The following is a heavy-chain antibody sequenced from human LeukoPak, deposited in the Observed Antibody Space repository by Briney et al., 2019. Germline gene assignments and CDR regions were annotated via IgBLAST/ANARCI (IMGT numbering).Heavy chain of an antibody. D-gene: IGHD6-13*01. CDR2: INPNSGGT. Sequence: ASVKVSCKASGYTFTGYYMHWVRQAPGQGLEWMGWINPNSGGTNYAQKFQGRVTMTRDTSISTAYMELSRLRSDDTAVYYGARSSGIAATVDYWGQGTLVTVSS. V-gene: IGHV1-2*02. J-gene: IGHJ4*02. CDR1: GYTFTGYY. CDR3: ARSSGIAATVDY.